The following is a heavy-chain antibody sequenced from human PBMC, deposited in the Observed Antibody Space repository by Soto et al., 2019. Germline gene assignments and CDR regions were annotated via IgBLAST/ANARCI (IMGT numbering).Heavy chain of an antibody. J-gene: IGHJ4*02. D-gene: IGHD6-13*01. CDR3: AREGSSWYFDY. Sequence: GSLRLSCAASGFTFSGYAMWWVCQAPGKGLECVSAISGGGETTYYADSVKGRFTISRDNSKNMLYLQMNSLRAEDTAVYYCAREGSSWYFDYWGQGTLVTVSS. CDR1: GFTFSGYA. V-gene: IGHV3-23*01. CDR2: ISGGGETT.